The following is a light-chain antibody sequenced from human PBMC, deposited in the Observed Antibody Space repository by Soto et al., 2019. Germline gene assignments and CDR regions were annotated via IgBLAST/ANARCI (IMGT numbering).Light chain of an antibody. CDR1: QSVSSRY. CDR2: AAS. Sequence: EIVLTKSPVTLSLSPGERATLSCRASQSVSSRYFAWYQQKPGQAPRLLIYAASSRATGIPDRFSGSGSGTDFSLTISRLEPEDFAVYYCQQYASSRTFGPGTKVE. CDR3: QQYASSRT. J-gene: IGKJ1*01. V-gene: IGKV3-20*01.